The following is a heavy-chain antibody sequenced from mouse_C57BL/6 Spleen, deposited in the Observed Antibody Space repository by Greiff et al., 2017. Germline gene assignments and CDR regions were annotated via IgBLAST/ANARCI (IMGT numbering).Heavy chain of an antibody. D-gene: IGHD2-5*01. CDR2: IDPENGDT. Sequence: VQLKQSGAELVRPGASVKLSCTASGFNIKDDYMHWVKQRPEQGLEWIGWIDPENGDTEYASKFQGKATITADTSSNTAYLQLSSLTSEDTAVYYCTTKGYYSNPFAYWGQGTLVTVAA. J-gene: IGHJ3*01. V-gene: IGHV14-4*01. CDR3: TTKGYYSNPFAY. CDR1: GFNIKDDY.